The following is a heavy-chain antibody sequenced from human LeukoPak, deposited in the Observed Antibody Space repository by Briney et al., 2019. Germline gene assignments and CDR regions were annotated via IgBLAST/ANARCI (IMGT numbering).Heavy chain of an antibody. V-gene: IGHV3-30-3*01. D-gene: IGHD6-19*01. Sequence: GGSLRLSCAASGFTFSSYAMHWVRRAPGKALEWVATISSDGGNRYYSDSVKGRFTISRDNSKNTLYLQMNSLRPEDTAVFHCARGRAVTGSTVIDYWGQRTLVTVSS. CDR2: ISSDGGNR. J-gene: IGHJ4*02. CDR3: ARGRAVTGSTVIDY. CDR1: GFTFSSYA.